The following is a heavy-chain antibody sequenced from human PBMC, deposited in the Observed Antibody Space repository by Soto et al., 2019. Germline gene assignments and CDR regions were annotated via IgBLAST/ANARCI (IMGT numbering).Heavy chain of an antibody. CDR3: ATDPHVLTPEDYCFDH. V-gene: IGHV3-30-3*01. CDR1: GFPFSTYA. CDR2: ISYHGLTT. Sequence: QVQLVESGGGVVQPGTSLRLSWAASGFPFSTYALHWIRQAPGKGLEWVAVISYHGLTTYYADPVQGRFTISRDNSENTLFLQMNSLRAEDTAVYYCATDPHVLTPEDYCFDHWGQGTLVTVSS. J-gene: IGHJ4*02.